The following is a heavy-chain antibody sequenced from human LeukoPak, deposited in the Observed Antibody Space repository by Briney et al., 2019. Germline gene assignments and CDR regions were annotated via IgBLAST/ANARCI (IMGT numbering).Heavy chain of an antibody. V-gene: IGHV3-30*18. CDR1: GFTFSSNG. CDR2: ISSDGSYK. D-gene: IGHD5-24*01. J-gene: IGHJ4*02. CDR3: AKDTMEEAFYFDY. Sequence: GGSLRLSCAASGFTFSSNGMHWVRQAPGKGLEWVAIISSDGSYKYYAASVKGRFTISRDNSKNTLYLQMNSLRAEDTAVYYCAKDTMEEAFYFDYWGQGTLVTVSS.